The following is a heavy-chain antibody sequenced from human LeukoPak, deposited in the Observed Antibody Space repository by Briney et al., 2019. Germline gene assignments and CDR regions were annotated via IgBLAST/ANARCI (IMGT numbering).Heavy chain of an antibody. V-gene: IGHV3-30*02. CDR1: GFTFHDYG. J-gene: IGHJ4*02. Sequence: GGSLRLSCAASGFTFHDYGMHWVRQAPGKGLEWVAFIRYDGRNKYYADSVKGRFTISRDNSKNTLCLQMNSLRAEDTAVYYCAKEIWPTVTTPGHTHFDYWGQGTLVTVSS. CDR3: AKEIWPTVTTPGHTHFDY. CDR2: IRYDGRNK. D-gene: IGHD4-17*01.